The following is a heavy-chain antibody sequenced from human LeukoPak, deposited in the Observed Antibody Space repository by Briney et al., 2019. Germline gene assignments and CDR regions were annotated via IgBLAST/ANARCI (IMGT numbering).Heavy chain of an antibody. J-gene: IGHJ4*02. CDR1: GFTFSNYA. CDR3: ARGGTGSYWVYIDY. V-gene: IGHV3-64*02. Sequence: GGSLRLSCAASGFTFSNYAMHWVRQAPGEGLEYVSGISSNGGSTYYAESVKDRFTISRDNSKNTIHLQMGSLRAEDMAVYYCARGGTGSYWVYIDYWGQGTLVTVSS. D-gene: IGHD3-10*01. CDR2: ISSNGGST.